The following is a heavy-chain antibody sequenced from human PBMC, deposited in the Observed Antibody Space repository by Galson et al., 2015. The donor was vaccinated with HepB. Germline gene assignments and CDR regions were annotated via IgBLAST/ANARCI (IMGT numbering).Heavy chain of an antibody. Sequence: SLRLSCAASGFTFSNYNMNWVRQAPGKGLEWVSYISSSSSTKYYADSVKGRLTISRDNAKNSLYLQMNSLRAEDTAVYYCAKGYYYAMDVWGQGTTVTVFS. CDR1: GFTFSNYN. CDR3: AKGYYYAMDV. J-gene: IGHJ6*02. CDR2: ISSSSSTK. V-gene: IGHV3-48*01.